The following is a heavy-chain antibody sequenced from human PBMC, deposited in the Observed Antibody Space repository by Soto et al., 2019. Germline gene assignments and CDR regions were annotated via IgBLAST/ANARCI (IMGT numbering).Heavy chain of an antibody. CDR2: ITWNSGGL. D-gene: IGHD6-19*01. CDR3: AKDARAVAGLGVYYFDL. Sequence: DVQLLESGGDLVQPGRSLRLSCTASGFTFDEYAMHWIREVPGKGLEWVSVITWNSGGLDYADSVKGRFTTSRDNAKNTVYLQMNSLRTEDTAFYYCAKDARAVAGLGVYYFDLWGQGTLVTVSS. CDR1: GFTFDEYA. J-gene: IGHJ4*02. V-gene: IGHV3-9*01.